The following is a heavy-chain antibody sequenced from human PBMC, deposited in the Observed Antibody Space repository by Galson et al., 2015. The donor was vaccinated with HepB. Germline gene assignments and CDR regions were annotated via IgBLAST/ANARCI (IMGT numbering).Heavy chain of an antibody. V-gene: IGHV3-30*04. Sequence: SLRLSCAASGFTFSSYAMHWVRQAPGKGLEWVAVISYDGRNKYYADSVKGRFTISRDNSKNTLYLQMNSLRAEDTAVYYCARAGSTNSYYYYYGMDVWGQGTTVTVSS. J-gene: IGHJ6*02. CDR2: ISYDGRNK. CDR3: ARAGSTNSYYYYYGMDV. CDR1: GFTFSSYA. D-gene: IGHD2-2*01.